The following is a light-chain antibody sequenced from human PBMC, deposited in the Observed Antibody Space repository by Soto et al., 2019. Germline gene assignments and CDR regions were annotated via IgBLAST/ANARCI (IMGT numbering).Light chain of an antibody. Sequence: DIQMTQSPSSLSASVGDRVTITCQASQDINNFLNWYQQKQGKAPEVLIYDATNLERGVPSRLSGSGSGTDFTLVISSLQPEDKAIYYCQQYGSLRATFGQGTKLEIK. J-gene: IGKJ2*01. CDR3: QQYGSLRAT. V-gene: IGKV1-33*01. CDR2: DAT. CDR1: QDINNF.